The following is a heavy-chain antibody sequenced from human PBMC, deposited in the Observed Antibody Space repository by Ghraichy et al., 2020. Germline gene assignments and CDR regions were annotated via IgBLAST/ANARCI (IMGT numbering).Heavy chain of an antibody. CDR1: GGSFSGYY. V-gene: IGHV4-34*01. J-gene: IGHJ3*02. CDR2: IHHSGST. D-gene: IGHD6-6*01. CDR3: ARLEYSSSSAFDI. Sequence: SQTLSLTCAVYGGSFSGYYWSWIRQPPGKGLEWIGEIHHSGSTNYKPSLKSRVTISVDTSKNQFSLKLSSVTAADTAVYYCARLEYSSSSAFDIWGQGTMVTVSS.